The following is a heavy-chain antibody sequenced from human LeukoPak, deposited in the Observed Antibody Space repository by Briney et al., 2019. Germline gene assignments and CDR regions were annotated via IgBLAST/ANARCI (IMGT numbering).Heavy chain of an antibody. CDR1: GYTFTSYG. CDR2: ISAYNGNT. V-gene: IGHV1-18*01. J-gene: IGHJ6*03. CDR3: ARDGGYSYGSLIYYYYMDV. Sequence: GASVKVSCKASGYTFTSYGISWVRQAPGQGPEWMGWISAYNGNTNYAQKLQGRVTMTTDTSTSTAYMELRSLRSDDTAVYYCARDGGYSYGSLIYYYYMDVWGKGTTVTVSS. D-gene: IGHD5-18*01.